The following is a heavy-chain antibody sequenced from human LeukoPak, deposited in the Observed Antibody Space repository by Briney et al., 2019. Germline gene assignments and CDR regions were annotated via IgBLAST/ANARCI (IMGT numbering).Heavy chain of an antibody. V-gene: IGHV1-2*02. J-gene: IGHJ4*02. CDR3: ARANPITMTVVV. Sequence: ASVKVSCKASGYTFTSYYKHWVRQAPGQGLEWMGWINPNSGGTNYAQKFQGRVTMTRDTSISTAYMELSRLRSDDTAVYYCARANPITMTVVVWGQGTLVTVSS. CDR1: GYTFTSYY. D-gene: IGHD3-22*01. CDR2: INPNSGGT.